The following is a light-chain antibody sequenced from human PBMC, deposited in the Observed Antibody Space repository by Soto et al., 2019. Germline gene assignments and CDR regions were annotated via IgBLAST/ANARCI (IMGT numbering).Light chain of an antibody. CDR2: GAS. V-gene: IGKV3-20*01. J-gene: IGKJ5*01. CDR1: QSVSSSY. Sequence: EIVLTQSPGTLSLSPGERATVSCRASQSVSSSYSAWYQQKPGQAPRLLIYGASGRATGIPDRFSGSESGTDFTLTISRLGPEDFAMYYCQHYGSSFTLDQGTRLEIK. CDR3: QHYGSSFT.